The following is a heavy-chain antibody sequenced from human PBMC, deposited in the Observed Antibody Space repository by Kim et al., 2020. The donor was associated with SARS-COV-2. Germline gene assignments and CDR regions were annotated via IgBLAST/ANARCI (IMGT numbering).Heavy chain of an antibody. D-gene: IGHD3-22*01. CDR2: IYYSGST. Sequence: SETLSLTCTVSGGSISSGGYYWSWIRQHPGKGLEWIGYIYYSGSTYYNPSLKSRVTISVDTSKNQFSLKLSSVTAADTAVYYCARTITMIVVPLVWFDYWGQGTLVTVSS. V-gene: IGHV4-31*03. J-gene: IGHJ4*02. CDR1: GGSISSGGYY. CDR3: ARTITMIVVPLVWFDY.